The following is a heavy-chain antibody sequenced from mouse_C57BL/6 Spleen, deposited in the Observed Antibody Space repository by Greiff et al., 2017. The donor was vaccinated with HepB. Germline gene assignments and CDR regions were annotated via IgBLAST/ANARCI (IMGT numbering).Heavy chain of an antibody. CDR3: AVNWDYFDY. D-gene: IGHD4-1*01. CDR1: GYTFTSYW. CDR2: IDPSDSYT. Sequence: QVQLQQPGAELVKPGASVKLSCKAPGYTFTSYWMQWVKQRPGQGLEWIGEIDPSDSYTNYNQKFKGKATLTVDTSSSTAYMQLSSLTSEDSAVYYCAVNWDYFDYWGQGTTLTVSS. V-gene: IGHV1-50*01. J-gene: IGHJ2*01.